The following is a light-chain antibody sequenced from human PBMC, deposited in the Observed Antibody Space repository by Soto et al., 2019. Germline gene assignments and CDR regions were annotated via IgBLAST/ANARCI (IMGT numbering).Light chain of an antibody. Sequence: QSVLTQPPSASGSPGQSVTISCTGTSSDVGKYDYVSWFQHHPGKAPKLIIYEVSNRPSGVSDRFSGSKSGNTASLTISGLQAEDEADYYCSSYTSSNTWVFGGGTKVTVL. J-gene: IGLJ3*02. CDR1: SSDVGKYDY. V-gene: IGLV2-14*01. CDR2: EVS. CDR3: SSYTSSNTWV.